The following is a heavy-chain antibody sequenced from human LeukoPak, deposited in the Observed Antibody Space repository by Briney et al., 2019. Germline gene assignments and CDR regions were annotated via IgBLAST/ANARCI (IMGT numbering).Heavy chain of an antibody. V-gene: IGHV3-23*01. Sequence: PGGSLRLSCAASGFTFSSYAMSWVRQAPGKGLEWVSAISGSGGSTYYADSVKGRFTISRDNSKNTLYLQMNSLRAEDTAVYYCARDGYGDYVFDYWGQGTLVTVSS. J-gene: IGHJ4*02. CDR3: ARDGYGDYVFDY. D-gene: IGHD4-17*01. CDR2: ISGSGGST. CDR1: GFTFSSYA.